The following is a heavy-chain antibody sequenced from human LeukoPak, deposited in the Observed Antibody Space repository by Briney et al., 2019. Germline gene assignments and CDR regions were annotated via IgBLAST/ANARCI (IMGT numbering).Heavy chain of an antibody. D-gene: IGHD3-22*01. CDR2: ISGSGGST. J-gene: IGHJ6*03. CDR3: AKDYYDSSGYTYYYYYMDV. Sequence: PGGSLRLSCAASGFTFSSYAMSWVRQAPGKGLEWVSAISGSGGSTYYADSVKGRFTISRDNSKNTLYLQMNSLRAEDTAVYYCAKDYYDSSGYTYYYYYMDVWGKGTTVTISS. V-gene: IGHV3-23*01. CDR1: GFTFSSYA.